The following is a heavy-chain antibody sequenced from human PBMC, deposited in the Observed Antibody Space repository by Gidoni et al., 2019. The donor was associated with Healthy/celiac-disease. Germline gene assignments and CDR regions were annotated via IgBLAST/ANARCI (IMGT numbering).Heavy chain of an antibody. Sequence: EVQLVESGGGLVQPGGSLRLSCAASGFTFSSYEMNWVRQAPGKGLEWVSYISSSGSTIYYADSVKGRFTISRDNAKNSLYLQMNSLRAEDTAVYYCARLIFGVVIKGNYWGQGTLVTVSS. CDR3: ARLIFGVVIKGNY. CDR2: ISSSGSTI. D-gene: IGHD3-3*01. CDR1: GFTFSSYE. J-gene: IGHJ4*02. V-gene: IGHV3-48*03.